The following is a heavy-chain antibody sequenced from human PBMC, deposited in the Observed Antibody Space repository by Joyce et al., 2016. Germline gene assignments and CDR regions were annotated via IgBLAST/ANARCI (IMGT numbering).Heavy chain of an antibody. CDR3: ARRHFDGLFPKTYNWFDP. CDR1: GFTFSAFA. CDR2: ISHDGGHK. V-gene: IGHV3-30*04. D-gene: IGHD3-9*01. Sequence: QVQLVESGGGVVQPGKSLRLSCAASGFTFSAFAMHWVRQARGKGLEWVALISHDGGHKYYADSVKGRFTISRDNSKNTLYLQMNSLGPEDTAMYYCARRHFDGLFPKTYNWFDPWGQGTLVTVSS. J-gene: IGHJ5*02.